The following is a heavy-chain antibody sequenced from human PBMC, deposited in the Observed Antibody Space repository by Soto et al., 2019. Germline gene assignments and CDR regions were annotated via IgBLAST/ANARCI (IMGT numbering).Heavy chain of an antibody. CDR3: AIYFQGITGLTSGGTWRLFAP. J-gene: IGHJ5*02. Sequence: SETLSLTCTVSGGSISSGGYYWSWIRQQQGKGLEWIGYIYYSGSTYYNPSLKSRVTISVDTSKNQFSLKLSSVTAADTAVYYCAIYFQGITGLTSGGTWRLFAPWVQGTLVSVS. D-gene: IGHD2-15*01. V-gene: IGHV4-31*03. CDR1: GGSISSGGYY. CDR2: IYYSGST.